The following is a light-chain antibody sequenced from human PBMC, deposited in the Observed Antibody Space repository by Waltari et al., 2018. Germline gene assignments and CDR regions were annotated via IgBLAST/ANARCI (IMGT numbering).Light chain of an antibody. Sequence: DIQMTQSPSSLSASVGDRVTITCRASQSISSYLNWYQQKPGKAPKRLIYAASSLQSGVPSIFCGLLFVIDFTLTISSLQPEDFATYYCQQSYSTSWTFGQGTKVEIK. CDR1: QSISSY. J-gene: IGKJ1*01. CDR3: QQSYSTSWT. V-gene: IGKV1-39*01. CDR2: AAS.